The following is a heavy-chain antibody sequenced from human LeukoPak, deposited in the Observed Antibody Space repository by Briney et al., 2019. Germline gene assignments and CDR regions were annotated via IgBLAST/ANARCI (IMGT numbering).Heavy chain of an antibody. CDR1: GGSFSGYY. Sequence: PSETLSLTCAVYGGSFSGYYWSWIRQPPGKGLEWIGYIYHSGSTYYNPSLKSRVTISVDRTKNQFSLKLSSVTAADTAVYYCARVRVRGVLDYWGQGTLVTVSS. V-gene: IGHV4-34*01. CDR2: IYHSGST. D-gene: IGHD3-10*01. J-gene: IGHJ4*02. CDR3: ARVRVRGVLDY.